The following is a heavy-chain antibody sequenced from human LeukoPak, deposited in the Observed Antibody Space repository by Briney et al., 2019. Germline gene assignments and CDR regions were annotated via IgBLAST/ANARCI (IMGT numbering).Heavy chain of an antibody. J-gene: IGHJ4*02. CDR2: MSSSDDGR. D-gene: IGHD2-15*01. CDR3: AKAPVTSCRGAFCYPFDY. Sequence: GGSLRLSCATSGFSFSSYAVSWVRQAPGKGLEWVSAMSSSDDGRYYAASVRGRFTISRDTSRSTLYLQMNSLRAEDAAVYYCAKAPVTSCRGAFCYPFDYWGQGTLVTVSS. V-gene: IGHV3-23*01. CDR1: GFSFSSYA.